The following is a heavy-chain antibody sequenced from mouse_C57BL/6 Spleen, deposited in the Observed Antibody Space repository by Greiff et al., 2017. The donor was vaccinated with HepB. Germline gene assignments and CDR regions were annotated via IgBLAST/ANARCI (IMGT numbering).Heavy chain of an antibody. V-gene: IGHV5-16*01. Sequence: EVQVVESEGGLVQPGSSMKLSCTASGFTFSDYYMAWVRQVPEKGLEWVANINYDGSSTYYLDSLKSRFIISRDNAKNILYLQMSSLKSEDTATYYCARDPGGYPYFDYWGQGTTLTVSS. CDR1: GFTFSDYY. CDR3: ARDPGGYPYFDY. J-gene: IGHJ2*01. CDR2: INYDGSST. D-gene: IGHD2-2*01.